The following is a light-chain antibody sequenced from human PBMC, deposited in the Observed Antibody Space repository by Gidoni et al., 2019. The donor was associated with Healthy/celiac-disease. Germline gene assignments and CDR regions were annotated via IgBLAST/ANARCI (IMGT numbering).Light chain of an antibody. CDR2: DAS. V-gene: IGKV3-11*01. CDR3: QPRSHWPLT. Sequence: EIVVTQSPATLSLSPAERSTLSCRARQSVLSYLAWYQQKPGQAPRLLLYDASNRATGIPAMFSGSGSGTDFTLTISRLEPEDFAVYYCQPRSHWPLTFGGGTQVEIK. CDR1: QSVLSY. J-gene: IGKJ4*01.